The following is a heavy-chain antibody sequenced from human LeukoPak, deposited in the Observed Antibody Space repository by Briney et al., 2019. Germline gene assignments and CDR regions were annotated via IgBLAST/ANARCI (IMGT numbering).Heavy chain of an antibody. V-gene: IGHV1-18*01. D-gene: IGHD4-17*01. CDR2: ISAYNGNT. Sequence: ASVKVSCKASGYTFTSYGISWVRQAPGQGLEWMGWISAYNGNTNYAQKLQGRVTMTTDTSTSTAYMELRSLRSDDTAVYYCASISYGDYSFDYWGQGTLVTVSS. J-gene: IGHJ4*02. CDR3: ASISYGDYSFDY. CDR1: GYTFTSYG.